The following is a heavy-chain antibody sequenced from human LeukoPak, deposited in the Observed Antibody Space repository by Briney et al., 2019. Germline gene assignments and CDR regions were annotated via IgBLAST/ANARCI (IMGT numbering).Heavy chain of an antibody. CDR2: ISYDGSNK. Sequence: GGSLRLSCAASGFTFSSYGMHWVRQAPGKGLGWVAVISYDGSNKYYADSVKGRFTISRDNSKNTLYLQMNSLRAEDTAVYYCAKDSVLLFDYWGQGTLVTVSS. CDR1: GFTFSSYG. V-gene: IGHV3-30*18. D-gene: IGHD2-15*01. J-gene: IGHJ4*02. CDR3: AKDSVLLFDY.